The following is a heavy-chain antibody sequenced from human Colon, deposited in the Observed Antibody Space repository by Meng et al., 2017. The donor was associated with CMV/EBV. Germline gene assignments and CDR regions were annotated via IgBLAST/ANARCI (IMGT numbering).Heavy chain of an antibody. CDR2: ISVYNGNT. CDR3: ATSEHYSSDSSAYFRY. V-gene: IGHV1-18*04. CDR1: GYTFTDYY. Sequence: ASVKVSCKASGYTFTDYYIHWVRQAPGQGLEWMGWISVYNGNTDYAQKVQGRFTMTTDTSTDTAYMELRSLRSDDTAVYYCATSEHYSSDSSAYFRYWGQGTLVTVSS. J-gene: IGHJ4*02. D-gene: IGHD3-22*01.